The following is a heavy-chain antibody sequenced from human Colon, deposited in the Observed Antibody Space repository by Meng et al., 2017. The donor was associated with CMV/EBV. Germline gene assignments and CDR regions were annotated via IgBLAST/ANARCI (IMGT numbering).Heavy chain of an antibody. CDR1: GFTFRRNA. CDR3: AKDGGGSSWDGFFDS. D-gene: IGHD6-13*01. CDR2: VWSDESNK. Sequence: GGSLRLSCAASGFTFRRNAMHWVRQAPGKGLEWVAIVWSDESNKYYADSVKGRFTISRDNSKNMLYLQMNSLRAEDTAVYYCAKDGGGSSWDGFFDSWGQGSLVTVSS. J-gene: IGHJ4*02. V-gene: IGHV3-33*06.